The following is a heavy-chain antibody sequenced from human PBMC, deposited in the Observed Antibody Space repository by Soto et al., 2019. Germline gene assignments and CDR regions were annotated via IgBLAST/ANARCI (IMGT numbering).Heavy chain of an antibody. D-gene: IGHD5-18*01. J-gene: IGHJ4*02. Sequence: QVQLQESGPGLVKPSQTLSLTCTVSGGSISSGSYYWSWIRQLPGKALEWIGYIYYSGSTYYNPSLKSRVTISVDTSKKQFSLKLSSVTDADPAVYYCARQGYRYVQGLDYWGQGTLVTVSS. CDR3: ARQGYRYVQGLDY. CDR2: IYYSGST. V-gene: IGHV4-31*03. CDR1: GGSISSGSYY.